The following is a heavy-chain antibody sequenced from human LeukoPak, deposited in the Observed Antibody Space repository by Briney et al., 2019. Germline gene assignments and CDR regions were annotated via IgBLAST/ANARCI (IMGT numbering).Heavy chain of an antibody. Sequence: SETLSLTCAVSGYSISGGYYWGWIRQAPGKGLEWIGSIYRSGTTYYNPPLRRPVTISVDTSKNQFSLKLSSVTAADTAVYYCTRVGVGATNPLRWGQGTLVTVSS. CDR2: IYRSGTT. V-gene: IGHV4-38-2*01. CDR1: GYSISGGYY. D-gene: IGHD1-26*01. CDR3: TRVGVGATNPLR. J-gene: IGHJ4*02.